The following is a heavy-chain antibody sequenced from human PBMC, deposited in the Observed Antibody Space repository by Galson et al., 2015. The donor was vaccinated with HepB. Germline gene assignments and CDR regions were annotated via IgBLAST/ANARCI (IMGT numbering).Heavy chain of an antibody. CDR3: ARGYGPKDY. D-gene: IGHD5-18*01. J-gene: IGHJ4*02. V-gene: IGHV1-69*04. Sequence: VKVSCKASGGTFSSYAISWVRQAPGQGLEWMGRIIPILGIANYAQKFQGRVTITADKSTSTAYMELSSLRSEDTAVYYCARGYGPKDYWGQGTLVTVSS. CDR2: IIPILGIA. CDR1: GGTFSSYA.